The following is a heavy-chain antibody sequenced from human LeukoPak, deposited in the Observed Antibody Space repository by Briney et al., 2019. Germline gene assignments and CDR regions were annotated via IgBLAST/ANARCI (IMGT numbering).Heavy chain of an antibody. J-gene: IGHJ4*02. Sequence: GASVKVSCKASGYTFTSYAMHWVRQAPGQRLEWMGWINAGNGNTKYSQKFQGRVTITRDTSASTDYMELSSLRSEDTAVYYCARDRGDPTDYYFDYWGQGTLVTVSS. D-gene: IGHD2-21*02. V-gene: IGHV1-3*01. CDR2: INAGNGNT. CDR3: ARDRGDPTDYYFDY. CDR1: GYTFTSYA.